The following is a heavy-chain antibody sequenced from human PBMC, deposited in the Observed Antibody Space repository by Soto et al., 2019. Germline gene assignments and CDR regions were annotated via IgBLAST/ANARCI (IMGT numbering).Heavy chain of an antibody. V-gene: IGHV4-31*03. J-gene: IGHJ6*02. Sequence: QVQLQESGPGLVKPSQTLSLTCTVSGGSISSGGYYWSWIRQHPGKGLEWIGYIYYSGSTYYNPSLKXRXTXPVDTSKNQFSLKLSSVTAADTAVYYCARDYGSGDYYYGMDVWGQGTTVTVSS. CDR1: GGSISSGGYY. D-gene: IGHD3-10*01. CDR3: ARDYGSGDYYYGMDV. CDR2: IYYSGST.